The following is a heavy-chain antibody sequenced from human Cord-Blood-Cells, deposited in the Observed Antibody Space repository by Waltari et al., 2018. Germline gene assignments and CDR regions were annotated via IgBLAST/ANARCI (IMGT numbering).Heavy chain of an antibody. J-gene: IGHJ4*02. CDR2: ISSSSSYI. CDR1: GFTFSSYS. CDR3: ARAVRERRIDY. V-gene: IGHV3-21*01. Sequence: EVQLVESGGGLVKPGGSLRLSCAASGFTFSSYSMNWVRQAPGKGLEWVASISSSSSYIYYADSGKGRFTISRDNAKNSLYLQMNSLRAEDTAVYYCARAVRERRIDYWGQGTLVTVSS. D-gene: IGHD1-1*01.